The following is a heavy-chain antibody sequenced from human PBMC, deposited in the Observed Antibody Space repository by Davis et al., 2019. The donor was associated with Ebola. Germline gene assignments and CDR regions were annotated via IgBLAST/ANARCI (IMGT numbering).Heavy chain of an antibody. CDR1: GYTFTSYD. Sequence: ASVPVSCMASGYTFTSYDLICVRQAPGQGLEWMGRIIPYNGDTKYEEKFHDRVTMTTDTSTSTAYMELRSLRYDDTAVYYCAREAATGFLGWLFLDYWGQGTLVTVSS. V-gene: IGHV1-18*01. CDR3: AREAATGFLGWLFLDY. J-gene: IGHJ4*02. D-gene: IGHD3-3*01. CDR2: IIPYNGDT.